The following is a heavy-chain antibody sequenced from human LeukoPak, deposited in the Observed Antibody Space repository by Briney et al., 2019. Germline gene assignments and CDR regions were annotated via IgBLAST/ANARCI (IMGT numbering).Heavy chain of an antibody. J-gene: IGHJ4*02. V-gene: IGHV3-23*01. CDR3: AKEIAYTAMDPYYFDY. CDR1: GFTFSNYV. CDR2: ISGSGGST. D-gene: IGHD5-18*01. Sequence: GRSLSLSCAASGFTFSNYVMHWVRQAPGKGLEWVSAISGSGGSTYYADSVKGRFTISRDNSKNTLYLQMNSLRAEDTAVYYCAKEIAYTAMDPYYFDYWGQGTLVTVSS.